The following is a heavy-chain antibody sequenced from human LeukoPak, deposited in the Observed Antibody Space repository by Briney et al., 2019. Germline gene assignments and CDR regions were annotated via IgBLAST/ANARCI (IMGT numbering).Heavy chain of an antibody. CDR1: GGTFSSYA. CDR3: ARRMAVAGTTLGFDY. J-gene: IGHJ4*02. D-gene: IGHD6-19*01. V-gene: IGHV1-69*01. Sequence: GASVKVSCKASGGTFSSYAISWVRQAPGQGLEWMGGIIPIFGTANYAQKFQGRVTITADESTSTAYMELSSLRSEDTAVYYCARRMAVAGTTLGFDYWGQGTLVTVSS. CDR2: IIPIFGTA.